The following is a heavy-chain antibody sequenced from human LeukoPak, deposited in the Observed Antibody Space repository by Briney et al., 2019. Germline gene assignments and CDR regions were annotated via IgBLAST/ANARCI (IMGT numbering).Heavy chain of an antibody. V-gene: IGHV1-18*01. CDR2: ISAYNGNT. CDR3: ARVGSVGITIFGVVTDWFDP. J-gene: IGHJ5*02. D-gene: IGHD3-3*01. Sequence: ASVKVSCKASGYTFTSYGISWVRQAPGQGLEWMGWISAYNGNTNYAQKLQGRVTMTTDTSTSTAYMELRSLRSDDTAVYYCARVGSVGITIFGVVTDWFDPWGQGTLVTVSS. CDR1: GYTFTSYG.